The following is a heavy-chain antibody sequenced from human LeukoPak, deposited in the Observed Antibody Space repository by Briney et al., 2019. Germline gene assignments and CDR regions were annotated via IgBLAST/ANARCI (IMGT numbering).Heavy chain of an antibody. D-gene: IGHD3-10*01. CDR1: GGSISSSNW. J-gene: IGHJ4*02. V-gene: IGHV4-4*02. CDR3: ARYYYGSESYPQFDY. Sequence: PSGTLSLTCAVSGGSISSSNWWSWVRQPPGKGLEWIGYIYYNGNTNYNSSLKSRVTISVDTSKNQFSLKLSSVTAADTAVYYCARYYYGSESYPQFDYWGQGTLVTVSS. CDR2: IYYNGNT.